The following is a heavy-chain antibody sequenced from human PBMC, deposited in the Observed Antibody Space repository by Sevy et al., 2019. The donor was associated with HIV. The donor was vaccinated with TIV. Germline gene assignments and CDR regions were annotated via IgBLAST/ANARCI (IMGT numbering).Heavy chain of an antibody. CDR2: ISSGTTYT. J-gene: IGHJ4*02. V-gene: IGHV3-11*06. D-gene: IGHD4-17*01. CDR3: ARDRRNYGGQYFDY. Sequence: GGSLRLSCAASGFTFSDYYMRWIRQAPGKGLEWVSDISSGTTYTKYADSMKGRFTISRDNAKNSLYLQLNSLRVEDTAVYYCARDRRNYGGQYFDYWGQRTLVTVSS. CDR1: GFTFSDYY.